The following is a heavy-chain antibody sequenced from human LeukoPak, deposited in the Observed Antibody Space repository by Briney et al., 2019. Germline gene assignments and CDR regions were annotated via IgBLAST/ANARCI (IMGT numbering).Heavy chain of an antibody. Sequence: SVKVSCKASGGTFISYAISWVRQAPGQGLEWMGGIIPIFGTANYAQKFQGRVTITADESTSTAYMELSSLRSEDTAVYYCARHGTYIVVVPAAISDGMDVWGQGTTVTVSS. J-gene: IGHJ6*02. CDR1: GGTFISYA. D-gene: IGHD2-2*01. CDR2: IIPIFGTA. V-gene: IGHV1-69*13. CDR3: ARHGTYIVVVPAAISDGMDV.